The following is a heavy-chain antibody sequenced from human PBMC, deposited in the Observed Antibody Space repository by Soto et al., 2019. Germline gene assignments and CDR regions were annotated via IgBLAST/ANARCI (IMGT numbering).Heavy chain of an antibody. V-gene: IGHV3-23*01. D-gene: IGHD2-15*01. CDR2: IDDSGAST. CDR3: AKDLHRPATLPCFNT. J-gene: IGHJ5*02. CDR1: GFTFINYA. Sequence: PGGCLRLPCEASGFTFINYAMSWVRQAPGKGLEWVSGIDDSGASTYYADSLKGRFSISRDNSKNTLYLQMHGLRVEDTAVYYCAKDLHRPATLPCFNTWGQGTRVSVS.